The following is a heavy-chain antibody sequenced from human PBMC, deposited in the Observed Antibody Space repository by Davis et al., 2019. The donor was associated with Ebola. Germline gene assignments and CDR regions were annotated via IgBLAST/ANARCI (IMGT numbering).Heavy chain of an antibody. CDR3: AKDRCSSRRCQDFYYGMDV. CDR1: GFTFNSYG. Sequence: GESLKISCAASGFTFNSYGMHWVRQAPGKGLEWLAAISDDGSNKYYADSVEGRFTISRDNSKETLYMQVNSLRAEDTAVYYCAKDRCSSRRCQDFYYGMDVWGQGTTVTVSS. D-gene: IGHD2-2*01. V-gene: IGHV3-30*18. CDR2: ISDDGSNK. J-gene: IGHJ6*02.